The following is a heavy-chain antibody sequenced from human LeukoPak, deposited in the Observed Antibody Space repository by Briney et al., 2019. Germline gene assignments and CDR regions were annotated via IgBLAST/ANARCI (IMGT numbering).Heavy chain of an antibody. V-gene: IGHV3-7*01. Sequence: GGSLRLSCAASGFTFSSYWMTWVRQAPGRGLEWVANIKPDGSEKYYVDSVKGRFTISRDNAKNSLYLQMNGLRAEDTAVYYCAREQQLWLFWGQGTLVTVSS. CDR1: GFTFSSYW. CDR3: AREQQLWLF. CDR2: IKPDGSEK. J-gene: IGHJ4*02. D-gene: IGHD5-18*01.